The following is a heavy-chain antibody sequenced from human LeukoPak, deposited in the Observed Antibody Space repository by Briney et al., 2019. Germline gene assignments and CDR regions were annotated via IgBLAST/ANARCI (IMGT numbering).Heavy chain of an antibody. CDR1: GGSISSGGYS. V-gene: IGHV4-30-2*01. J-gene: IGHJ4*02. Sequence: PSQTLSLTCAVSGGSISSGGYSWSWIRQPPGKGLEWIGYIYHSGSTYYNPSLKSRVTISVDTSKNQFSLKLSSVTAADTAVYYCARHAIPSPATRVGTIDYWGQGTLVTVSS. CDR3: ARHAIPSPATRVGTIDY. D-gene: IGHD2-8*01. CDR2: IYHSGST.